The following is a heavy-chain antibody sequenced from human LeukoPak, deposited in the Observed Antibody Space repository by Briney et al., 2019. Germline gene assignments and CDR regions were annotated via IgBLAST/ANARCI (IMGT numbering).Heavy chain of an antibody. Sequence: SETLSLTCAVYGGSFSGYYWSWIRRPPGKGLEWIGEINHSGSTNYNPSLKSRVTISVDTSKNQFSLKLSSVTAAATAVYYCARVGAIVVVLAAIFNWFDPWGQGTLVTVSS. CDR1: GGSFSGYY. V-gene: IGHV4-34*01. J-gene: IGHJ5*02. CDR3: ARVGAIVVVLAAIFNWFDP. CDR2: INHSGST. D-gene: IGHD2-2*02.